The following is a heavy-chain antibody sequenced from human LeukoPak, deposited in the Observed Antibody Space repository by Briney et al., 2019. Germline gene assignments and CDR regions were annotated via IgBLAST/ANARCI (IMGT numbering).Heavy chain of an antibody. Sequence: PSETLSLTCTVSGGSISSYYWSWVRQAPGKGLEWVSAIETGGASTYYADSVKGRFSISRDNSKNTLYLQMNSLRAEDTAVYYCAKDFGGAGSYHCPFDYWGQGTLVTVSS. CDR1: GGSISSYY. V-gene: IGHV3-23*01. CDR2: IETGGAST. CDR3: AKDFGGAGSYHCPFDY. D-gene: IGHD3-10*01. J-gene: IGHJ4*02.